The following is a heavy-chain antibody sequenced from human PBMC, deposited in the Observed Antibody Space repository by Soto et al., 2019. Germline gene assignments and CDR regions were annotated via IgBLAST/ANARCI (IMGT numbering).Heavy chain of an antibody. CDR1: GFTFSDYW. CDR2: INSDGSST. J-gene: IGHJ1*01. CDR3: AQAPTNTIFGVVINPGEYFQH. V-gene: IGHV3-74*01. D-gene: IGHD3-3*01. Sequence: EVQLVESGGGLVQPGGSLRLSCAASGFTFSDYWMHWVRQAPGKGLVWVSRINSDGSSTTYADSVKGRFTISRDNAKNTLYLQMNSLRAEDTAVYYCAQAPTNTIFGVVINPGEYFQHWGQGTLVTVSS.